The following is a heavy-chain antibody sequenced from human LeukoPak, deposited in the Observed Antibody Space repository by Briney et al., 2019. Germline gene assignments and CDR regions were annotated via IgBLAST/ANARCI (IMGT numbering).Heavy chain of an antibody. CDR3: ARWRGYSYGLGLWGLDY. CDR1: GASISSSTYH. J-gene: IGHJ4*02. V-gene: IGHV4-39*07. CDR2: IYYRGRT. D-gene: IGHD5-18*01. Sequence: SETLSLTCNVSGASISSSTYHWGWIRQPPGKGLEWIASIYYRGRTYYNPSLKSRVTISVDKSKNQFSLKLSSVTAADTAVYYCARWRGYSYGLGLWGLDYWGQGTLVTVSS.